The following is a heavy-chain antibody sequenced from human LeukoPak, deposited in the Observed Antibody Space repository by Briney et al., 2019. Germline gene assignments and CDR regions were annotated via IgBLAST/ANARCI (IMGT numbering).Heavy chain of an antibody. D-gene: IGHD3-10*01. CDR1: GFTFSSYA. Sequence: GGSLRLSCAASGFTFSSYAMSWVRQAPGKGLEWVSAISGSGGSTYYADSVKGRFTISRDNSKNTLYLQMNSLRAEDTAVYYCARDLTMVRGVIGTDYWGQGTLVTVSS. J-gene: IGHJ4*02. CDR2: ISGSGGST. CDR3: ARDLTMVRGVIGTDY. V-gene: IGHV3-23*01.